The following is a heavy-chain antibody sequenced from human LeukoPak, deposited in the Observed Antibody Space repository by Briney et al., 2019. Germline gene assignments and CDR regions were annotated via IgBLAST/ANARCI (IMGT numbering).Heavy chain of an antibody. V-gene: IGHV3-7*01. CDR1: GFTFNYYW. D-gene: IGHD3-10*01. Sequence: GGSLRLSCAASGFTFNYYWLTSVRQAPGKGLEWVANIQQVGSVKYYVDSVRGRFIISRDNAKNSLYLQMNSLRAEDTAVYYCARVRKLRTRGVMDPLDYWGQGTLVTVSS. J-gene: IGHJ4*02. CDR2: IQQVGSVK. CDR3: ARVRKLRTRGVMDPLDY.